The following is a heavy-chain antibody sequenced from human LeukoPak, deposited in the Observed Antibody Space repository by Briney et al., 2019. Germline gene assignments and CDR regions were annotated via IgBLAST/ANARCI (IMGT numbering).Heavy chain of an antibody. V-gene: IGHV4-31*02. J-gene: IGHJ3*02. Sequence: PSETLSLTCIVSGFSISSSDYYWSWIRQHPTKGLEWIGYISYSGSIYYNPSLKSRVTISVDTSKNHFSLRLSSVTAADTAVYYCARSFDSYNAFDIWGQGTMVTVSS. D-gene: IGHD3-22*01. CDR1: GFSISSSDYY. CDR2: ISYSGSI. CDR3: ARSFDSYNAFDI.